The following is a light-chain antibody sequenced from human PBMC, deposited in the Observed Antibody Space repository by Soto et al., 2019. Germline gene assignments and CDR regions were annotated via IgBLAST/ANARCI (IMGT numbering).Light chain of an antibody. J-gene: IGKJ4*01. Sequence: EIVLTQSPGTLSLSPGKRATLSCRASQSVNDNLAWYQQKPGQAPRLLIYDASTRAAGIPASFSGSGSGTEFTLTISSLQSEDFGVYYCQHYNRWPLTFGGGTRWIS. V-gene: IGKV3-15*01. CDR3: QHYNRWPLT. CDR1: QSVNDN. CDR2: DAS.